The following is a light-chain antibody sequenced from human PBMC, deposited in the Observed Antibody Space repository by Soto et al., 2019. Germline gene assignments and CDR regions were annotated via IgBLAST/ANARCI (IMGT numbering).Light chain of an antibody. J-gene: IGKJ1*01. Sequence: DIQMTQSPSSLSASVGDRVTITCRASQSIRSYLNWYQQKPGKAPKLLIYAASSLQSGVPSRFGGDRSGTYHTPNIRSLQPEDFATYYCQQSYSTPRKFGQGTKVEIK. CDR1: QSIRSY. CDR2: AAS. V-gene: IGKV1-39*01. CDR3: QQSYSTPRK.